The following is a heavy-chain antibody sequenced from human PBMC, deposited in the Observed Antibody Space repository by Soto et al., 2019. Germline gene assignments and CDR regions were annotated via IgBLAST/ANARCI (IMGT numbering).Heavy chain of an antibody. D-gene: IGHD3-10*01. CDR2: IYYSGST. V-gene: IGHV4-31*03. CDR1: GGSISSGGYY. J-gene: IGHJ6*03. CDR3: ARVPGPMVRGVIIYYYMDV. Sequence: NPSETLSLTCTVSGGSISSGGYYWSWIRQHPGKGLEWIGYIYYSGSTYYNPSLKSRVTISVDTSKNQFSLKLSSVTAADTAVYYCARVPGPMVRGVIIYYYMDVWGKGTTVTVSS.